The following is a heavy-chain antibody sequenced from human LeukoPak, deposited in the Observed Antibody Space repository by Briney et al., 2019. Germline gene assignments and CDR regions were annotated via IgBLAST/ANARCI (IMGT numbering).Heavy chain of an antibody. CDR3: ARGFRDDFWSGYYERPYYGMDV. Sequence: PSETLSLTCTVSGVSISSYYWSWIRQPPGKGLEWIGYIYYSGSTNYNPSLKSRVTISVDTSKNQFSLKLSSVTAADTAVYYCARGFRDDFWSGYYERPYYGMDVWGQGTTVTVSS. CDR1: GVSISSYY. J-gene: IGHJ6*02. CDR2: IYYSGST. D-gene: IGHD3-3*01. V-gene: IGHV4-59*01.